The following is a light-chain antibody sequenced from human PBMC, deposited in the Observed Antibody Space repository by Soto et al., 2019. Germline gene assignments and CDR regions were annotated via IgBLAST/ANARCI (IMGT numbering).Light chain of an antibody. J-gene: IGLJ3*02. CDR2: EVS. CDR3: SSYAGSNNWV. Sequence: QSALTQPPSASGSPGQSVTISCTGTSSDVGGYNSVSWYQQHPGKAPQLLIYEVSKRPSGVPDRFSGSKSGNTASLTVSGLQAEDEADYYCSSYAGSNNWVFGGGTKLTVL. CDR1: SSDVGGYNS. V-gene: IGLV2-8*01.